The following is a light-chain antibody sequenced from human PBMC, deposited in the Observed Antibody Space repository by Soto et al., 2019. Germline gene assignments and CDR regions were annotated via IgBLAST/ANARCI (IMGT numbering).Light chain of an antibody. J-gene: IGLJ2*01. CDR3: SSYAGSKTL. Sequence: QSALTQPPSASGSPGQSVTISCTGTSSDVGGYNYVSWYRQHPGKAPKLMIYEVSKRPSGVPDRFSGSKSGNTASLTVSGLQAEDEADYYCSSYAGSKTLFGGGTKLTVL. CDR2: EVS. CDR1: SSDVGGYNY. V-gene: IGLV2-8*01.